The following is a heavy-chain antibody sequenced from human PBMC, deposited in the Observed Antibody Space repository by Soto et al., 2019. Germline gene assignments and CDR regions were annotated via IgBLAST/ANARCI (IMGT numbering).Heavy chain of an antibody. V-gene: IGHV2-5*02. CDR1: GFSLSTTGEG. J-gene: IGHJ5*02. CDR2: IYWDDDV. Sequence: SGPTLVNPTQTLTLNCAFSGFSLSTTGEGVGWFRQPPGKAPELLALIYWDDDVRYSPSLRNRLTITKDTSESQVVLTMTNIDPLDTATYYCVHRTVSNGAWSDPWGQGILVTVSS. D-gene: IGHD4-4*01. CDR3: VHRTVSNGAWSDP.